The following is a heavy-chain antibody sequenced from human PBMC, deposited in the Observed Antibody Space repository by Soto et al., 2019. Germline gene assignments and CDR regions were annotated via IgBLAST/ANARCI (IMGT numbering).Heavy chain of an antibody. CDR1: GFTFSSYG. Sequence: QVQLVESGGGVVQPGRSLRLSCAASGFTFSSYGMHWVRQAPGKGLEWVAVISYDGSNKYYADSVKGRFTISRDNSKNTLYLQMNSLRAEDTAVYYCAKDGGDYGDYGVGLDYYYYMDVWGKGTTVTVSS. CDR3: AKDGGDYGDYGVGLDYYYYMDV. D-gene: IGHD4-17*01. V-gene: IGHV3-30*18. J-gene: IGHJ6*03. CDR2: ISYDGSNK.